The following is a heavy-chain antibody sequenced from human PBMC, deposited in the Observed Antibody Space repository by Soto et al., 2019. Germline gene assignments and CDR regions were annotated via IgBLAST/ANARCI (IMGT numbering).Heavy chain of an antibody. J-gene: IGHJ4*02. D-gene: IGHD6-19*01. CDR1: GGSISIGGYY. V-gene: IGHV4-31*03. Sequence: QVQLQESCPGLVKPSQTLSLTCTVSGGSISIGGYYWSWIRQHPGKGLEWIGYIYYSGSTYYHPSLKSRVTRSVDTSKNQYSLKLSSVTAADTAVYYCARGSLGWLGFDYWGQVTLVTVSS. CDR3: ARGSLGWLGFDY. CDR2: IYYSGST.